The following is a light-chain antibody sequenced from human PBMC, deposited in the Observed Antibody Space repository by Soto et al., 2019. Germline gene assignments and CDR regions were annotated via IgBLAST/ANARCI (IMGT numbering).Light chain of an antibody. V-gene: IGKV1-5*01. CDR1: QSISSW. CDR3: QQYNHYWT. Sequence: DIQVTQSPSTLSSSVGDRCTITCRASQSISSWLAWYQQKPGKAPKVLIYDASSLESGVPSRFSGSGSGTEFSLTISSLQPDDFATYYCQQYNHYWTFGQGTKVDIK. CDR2: DAS. J-gene: IGKJ1*01.